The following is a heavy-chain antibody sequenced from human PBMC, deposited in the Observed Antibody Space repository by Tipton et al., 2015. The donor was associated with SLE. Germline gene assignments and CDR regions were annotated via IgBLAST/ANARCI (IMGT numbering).Heavy chain of an antibody. Sequence: LSLTCAASGFTFSSFAMTWVRQAPGKGLEWVSVIYSDHRTYYADSVKGRFTISRDNSKNTAFLQMNSLRGEDTAIYYCAGQRELLGPFEYWGHGTLVTVSS. J-gene: IGHJ4*01. D-gene: IGHD1-26*01. V-gene: IGHV3-66*02. CDR1: GFTFSSFA. CDR2: IYSDHRT. CDR3: AGQRELLGPFEY.